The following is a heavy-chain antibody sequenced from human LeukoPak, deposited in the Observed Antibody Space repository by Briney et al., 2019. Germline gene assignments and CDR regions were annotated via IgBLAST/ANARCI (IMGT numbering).Heavy chain of an antibody. Sequence: GGSLRLSCATSGFTFPGHTMTWLRQAPGKGLDGVSIIGGRDDRTYYADYVEGRFTISRDNSKNILYLQMNSLRAEDTAVYYCAKDPNPLYDLWSGYKWGQGTLVTVSS. D-gene: IGHD3-3*01. CDR2: IGGRDDRT. V-gene: IGHV3-23*01. CDR3: AKDPNPLYDLWSGYK. J-gene: IGHJ4*02. CDR1: GFTFPGHT.